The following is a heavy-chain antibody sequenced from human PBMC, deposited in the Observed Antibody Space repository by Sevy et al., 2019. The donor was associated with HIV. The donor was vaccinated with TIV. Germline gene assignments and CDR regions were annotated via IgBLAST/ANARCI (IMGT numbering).Heavy chain of an antibody. CDR1: GYTLTELS. CDR3: ATRSLAVAAAGPAWFDP. V-gene: IGHV1-24*01. Sequence: ASGKVSCKVSGYTLTELSMHWVRQAPGKGLEWMGGFDPEDGETIYAQKFQGRVTMTEDTSTDTAYMELSSLISEDTAVYYCATRSLAVAAAGPAWFDPWGQGTLVTVSS. J-gene: IGHJ5*02. CDR2: FDPEDGET. D-gene: IGHD6-13*01.